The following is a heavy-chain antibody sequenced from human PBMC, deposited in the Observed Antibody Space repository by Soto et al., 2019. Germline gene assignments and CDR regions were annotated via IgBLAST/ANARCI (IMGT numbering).Heavy chain of an antibody. D-gene: IGHD3-22*01. Sequence: SETLSLTCTVSGGSISGHYWSWIRQPPGKGLEWIGYIYYSGSTNYNPSLKSRVTISVDTSKNQFSLRLSSVTAADTAVYYCARVGYYDSSGPYGMDVWGQGTTVTVSS. CDR1: GGSISGHY. CDR3: ARVGYYDSSGPYGMDV. CDR2: IYYSGST. J-gene: IGHJ6*02. V-gene: IGHV4-59*08.